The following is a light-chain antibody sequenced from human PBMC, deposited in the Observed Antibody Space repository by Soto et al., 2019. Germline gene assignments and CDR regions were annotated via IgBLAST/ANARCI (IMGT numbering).Light chain of an antibody. CDR3: LQHNNYPWT. Sequence: DIQVTQSPPSRSSSLLEIVTINCRASQGIRNDLGWYQQKPGKAPKHLIYATSSLQSGVPSRFSGSGSGTEFTLTISSLQPEDFATYYCLQHNNYPWTFGQGTKVDIK. V-gene: IGKV1-17*01. CDR2: ATS. CDR1: QGIRND. J-gene: IGKJ1*01.